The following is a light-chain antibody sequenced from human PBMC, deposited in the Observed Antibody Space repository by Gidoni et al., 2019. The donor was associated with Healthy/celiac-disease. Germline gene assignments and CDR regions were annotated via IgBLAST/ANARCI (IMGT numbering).Light chain of an antibody. CDR2: ITS. Sequence: QTVVTQEPSLTVSPGGTVTLTCASSTGAVTSGYYPNWFQQKPGQAPRALIYITSNKHSWTPARFSGSLPAGKAALTLSGVQREDEAEYYCLLYYAGAYWVFGGGTKLTVL. J-gene: IGLJ3*02. CDR1: TGAVTSGYY. CDR3: LLYYAGAYWV. V-gene: IGLV7-43*01.